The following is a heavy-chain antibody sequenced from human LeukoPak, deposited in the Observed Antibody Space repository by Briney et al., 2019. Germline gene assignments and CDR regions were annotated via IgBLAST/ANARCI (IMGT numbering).Heavy chain of an antibody. J-gene: IGHJ6*02. CDR1: GFTFSSYA. Sequence: GGSLRLSCAASGFTFSSYAMHWVRQAPGKGLEGVAVISYDGSNKYYADSVKGRFTISRDNSKNTLYLQMNSLRAEDTAVYYCARDWDYYYGMDVWGQGTTVTVSS. CDR3: ARDWDYYYGMDV. D-gene: IGHD3-16*01. V-gene: IGHV3-30-3*01. CDR2: ISYDGSNK.